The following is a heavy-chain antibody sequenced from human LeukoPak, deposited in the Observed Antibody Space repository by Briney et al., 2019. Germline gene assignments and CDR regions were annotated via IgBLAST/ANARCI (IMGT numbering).Heavy chain of an antibody. D-gene: IGHD2-2*01. J-gene: IGHJ4*02. Sequence: GGSLRLSCAASGFTFSSYAMHWVRQAPGKGLEWVAVISYDGSNKYYADSVKGRFTISRDNSKNTLYLRMNSLRAEDTAVYYCAKGVGTQFDYWGQGTLVTVSS. CDR3: AKGVGTQFDY. V-gene: IGHV3-30-3*01. CDR1: GFTFSSYA. CDR2: ISYDGSNK.